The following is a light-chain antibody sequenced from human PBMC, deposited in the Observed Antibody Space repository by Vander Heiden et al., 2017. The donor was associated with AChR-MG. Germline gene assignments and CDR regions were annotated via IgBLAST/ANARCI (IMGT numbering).Light chain of an antibody. Sequence: QSVLTPPPSTSGTPGPRVTISCSGSSPNIGRNTVNSYPQLPGTAPKRLMYVNDRRPSGVPDRVSSSKSGTAASLSISGLQAEDEAVYHCASWDDSRNGVVFGGGTTLTVL. J-gene: IGLJ2*01. V-gene: IGLV1-44*01. CDR2: VND. CDR1: SPNIGRNT. CDR3: ASWDDSRNGVV.